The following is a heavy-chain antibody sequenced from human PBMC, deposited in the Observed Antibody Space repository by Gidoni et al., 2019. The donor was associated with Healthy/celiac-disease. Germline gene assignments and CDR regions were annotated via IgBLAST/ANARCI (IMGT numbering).Heavy chain of an antibody. D-gene: IGHD2-2*01. CDR3: AKDIVVVPAAIWGGEAFDI. CDR1: GFTFSSYG. Sequence: QVQLVESGGGVVQPGRSLRLSCAASGFTFSSYGMHWVRQAPGTGLGWVAVISYDGSNKYYADSVKGRFTISRDNSKNTLYLQMNSLRAEDTAVYYCAKDIVVVPAAIWGGEAFDIWGQGTMVTVSS. J-gene: IGHJ3*02. V-gene: IGHV3-30*18. CDR2: ISYDGSNK.